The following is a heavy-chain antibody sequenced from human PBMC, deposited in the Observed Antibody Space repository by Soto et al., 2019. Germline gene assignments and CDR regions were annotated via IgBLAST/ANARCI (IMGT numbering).Heavy chain of an antibody. V-gene: IGHV4-59*08. CDR3: ARHVRDGYNLFDY. CDR1: GGSISNYY. Sequence: SETLSLTCTVSGGSISNYYWSWIRQPPGKGLEWIGYIYYSGTTNYNPSLKSRVTISVDTSKKQFSLKLSSVTAADTAVYYCARHVRDGYNLFDYWGQGTLVTVSS. CDR2: IYYSGTT. J-gene: IGHJ4*02. D-gene: IGHD5-12*01.